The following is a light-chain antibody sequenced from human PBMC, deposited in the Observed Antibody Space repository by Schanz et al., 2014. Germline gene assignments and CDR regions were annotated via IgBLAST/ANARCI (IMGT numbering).Light chain of an antibody. CDR1: QSVSSK. CDR3: QQHDNWPFT. Sequence: EIVMTQSPATLSVSPGERATLSCRASQSVSSKLAWYQQKPGQAPRLLMYGASTRATGIPARFSGSGSGTEFTLTISSLQSEDFVVYYCQQHDNWPFTFGPGTKVDIK. CDR2: GAS. V-gene: IGKV3-15*01. J-gene: IGKJ3*01.